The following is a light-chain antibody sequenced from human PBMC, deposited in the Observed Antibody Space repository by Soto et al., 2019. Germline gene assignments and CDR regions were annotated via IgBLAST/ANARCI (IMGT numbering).Light chain of an antibody. J-gene: IGLJ3*02. Sequence: QSALTQPASVSASPGQSITISCTGTSSDVGSYNYVSWYQEHPGKAPKLIIFDVNNRPSGVSHRFSGSKSGNTASLTISGLQAEDEADYYCSSYTSSSTWVFGGGTKVTVL. V-gene: IGLV2-14*01. CDR2: DVN. CDR1: SSDVGSYNY. CDR3: SSYTSSSTWV.